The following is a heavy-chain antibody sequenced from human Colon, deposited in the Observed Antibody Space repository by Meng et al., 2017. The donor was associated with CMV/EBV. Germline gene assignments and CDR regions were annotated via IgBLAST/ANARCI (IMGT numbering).Heavy chain of an antibody. V-gene: IGHV1-2*02. D-gene: IGHD2-2*01. CDR1: GYTFTGYY. J-gene: IGHJ6*02. CDR2: INPNSGGT. CDR3: ARSSTSCYGRCYYYYGMDV. Sequence: ASVKVSCKASGYTFTGYYMHWVRQAPGQGLEWMGWINPNSGGTNYAQKFQGRVTMTRDTSISTAYMEPSRLRSDDTAVYYCARSSTSCYGRCYYYYGMDVWGQGTTVTVSS.